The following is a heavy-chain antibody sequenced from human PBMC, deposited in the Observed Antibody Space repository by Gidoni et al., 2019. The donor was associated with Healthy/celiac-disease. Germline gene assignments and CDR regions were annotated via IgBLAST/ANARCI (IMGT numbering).Heavy chain of an antibody. D-gene: IGHD1-26*01. V-gene: IGHV1-46*01. CDR3: ARDKGIVGATKLYFDY. CDR1: GYTFTSYY. J-gene: IGHJ4*02. Sequence: QVQLVQSGAEVKKPGASVKVSCQASGYTFTSYYMPWVRPAPGQGLEWMGIINPSGGSTRYAQKFQGRVTMTRDTSTSTVYMELSSLRSEDTAVYYCARDKGIVGATKLYFDYWGQGTLVTVSS. CDR2: INPSGGST.